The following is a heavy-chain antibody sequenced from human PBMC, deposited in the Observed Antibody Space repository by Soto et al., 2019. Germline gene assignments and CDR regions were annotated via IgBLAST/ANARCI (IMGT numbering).Heavy chain of an antibody. CDR2: IWYDGSNK. CDR3: ARDPYGDYENYWYFDL. CDR1: GFTFSSYG. J-gene: IGHJ2*01. V-gene: IGHV3-33*01. Sequence: PGGSLRLSCAASGFTFSSYGMHWVRQAPGKGLEWVAVIWYDGSNKYYADSVKGRFTISRDNSKNTLYLQMNSLRAEDTAVYYCARDPYGDYENYWYFDLWGRGTLVTVSS. D-gene: IGHD4-17*01.